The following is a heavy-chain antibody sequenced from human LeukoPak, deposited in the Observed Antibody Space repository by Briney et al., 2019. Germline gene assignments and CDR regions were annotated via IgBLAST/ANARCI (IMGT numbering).Heavy chain of an antibody. J-gene: IGHJ4*02. Sequence: GGSLRLSCAASGFTFSSYEMNWVRQAPGKGLEWVSYISSSSSYIYYADSVKGRFTISRDNAKNSLYLQMNSLRAEDTAVYYCARDREFGNSWGQGTLVTVSS. D-gene: IGHD3-10*01. CDR3: ARDREFGNS. CDR2: ISSSSSYI. CDR1: GFTFSSYE. V-gene: IGHV3-21*05.